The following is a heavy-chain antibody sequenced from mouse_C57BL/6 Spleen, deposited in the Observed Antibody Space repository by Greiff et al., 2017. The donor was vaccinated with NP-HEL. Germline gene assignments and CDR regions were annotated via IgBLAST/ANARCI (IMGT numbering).Heavy chain of an antibody. CDR3: ARGNYYGSSFAY. CDR1: GYTFTSYW. Sequence: VQLQQSGAELVKPGASVKLSCKASGYTFTSYWMQWVKQRPGQGLEWIGEIDPSDSYTNYNQKFKGKATLTVDTSSSTAYMQLSSLTSEDSAVYYCARGNYYGSSFAYWGQGTLVTVSA. CDR2: IDPSDSYT. D-gene: IGHD1-1*01. J-gene: IGHJ3*01. V-gene: IGHV1-50*01.